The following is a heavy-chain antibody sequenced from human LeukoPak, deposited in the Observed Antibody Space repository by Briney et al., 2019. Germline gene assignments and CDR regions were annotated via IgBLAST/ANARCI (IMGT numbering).Heavy chain of an antibody. CDR3: ASTVAAYYDRDV. CDR1: GGTFSSYA. Sequence: GASVKVSCKASGGTFSSYAISWVRQAPGQGLEWMGWIIPILGIANYAQKFQGRVTITADKSTSTAYMELSSLRSEDTAVYYCASTVAAYYDRDVWGQGTRVPVPS. J-gene: IGHJ6*02. D-gene: IGHD6-13*01. V-gene: IGHV1-69*10. CDR2: IIPILGIA.